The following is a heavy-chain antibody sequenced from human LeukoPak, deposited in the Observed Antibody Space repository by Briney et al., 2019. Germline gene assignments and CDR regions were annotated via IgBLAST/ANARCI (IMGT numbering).Heavy chain of an antibody. CDR2: INSDGSST. V-gene: IGHV3-74*01. CDR3: ARVSYYDFWSGYPTDY. J-gene: IGHJ4*02. D-gene: IGHD3-3*01. Sequence: PGGSLRLSCAASGFTFSSDWMHWVRQAPGKGLVWVSRINSDGSSTSYADSVKGRFTISRDNAKNTLYLQMNSLRAEDTAVYYCARVSYYDFWSGYPTDYWGQGTLVTLSS. CDR1: GFTFSSDW.